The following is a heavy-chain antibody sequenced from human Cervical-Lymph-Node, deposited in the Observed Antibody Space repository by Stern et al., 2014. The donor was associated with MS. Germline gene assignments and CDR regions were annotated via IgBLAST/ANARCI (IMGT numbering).Heavy chain of an antibody. CDR1: GFSLSTSGMC. Sequence: QVTLRESGPALVQPTQTLTLTCTFSGFSLSTSGMCVSWLRTPPGKALEWLALIDWDDDKYYSTSLKTRLTISKDTSKNQVVLTMTNMDRVDTATYFCARRHCSARGPFDYWGQGTLVTVSS. J-gene: IGHJ4*02. CDR2: IDWDDDK. CDR3: ARRHCSARGPFDY. V-gene: IGHV2-70*13. D-gene: IGHD2-15*01.